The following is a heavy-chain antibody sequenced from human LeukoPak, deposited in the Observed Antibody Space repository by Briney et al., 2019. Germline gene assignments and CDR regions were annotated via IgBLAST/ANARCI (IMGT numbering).Heavy chain of an antibody. V-gene: IGHV4-34*01. J-gene: IGHJ6*03. CDR3: ARLDIVVVPAARQYYYYMDV. CDR1: GGSFSGYY. Sequence: SETLSLTCAVYGGSFSGYYWSWIRQPPGKGLEWIGEINHSGSTNYNPSLKSRVIISVDTSKNQFSLKLSSVTAADTAVYYCARLDIVVVPAARQYYYYMDVWGKGTTVTVSS. CDR2: INHSGST. D-gene: IGHD2-2*01.